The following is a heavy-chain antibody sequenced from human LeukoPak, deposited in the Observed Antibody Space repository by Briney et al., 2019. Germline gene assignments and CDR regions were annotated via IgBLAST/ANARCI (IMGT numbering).Heavy chain of an antibody. V-gene: IGHV1-3*01. J-gene: IGHJ4*02. Sequence: ASVKVSCKASGYTFTSYAMHWVRQAPGQRLEWMGWINAGNGNTKYSRKFQGRVTITRDTSVSTAYMELSSLRSEDTAVYYCARDGPTVTALFDYWGQGTLVTVSS. CDR2: INAGNGNT. CDR1: GYTFTSYA. CDR3: ARDGPTVTALFDY. D-gene: IGHD4-17*01.